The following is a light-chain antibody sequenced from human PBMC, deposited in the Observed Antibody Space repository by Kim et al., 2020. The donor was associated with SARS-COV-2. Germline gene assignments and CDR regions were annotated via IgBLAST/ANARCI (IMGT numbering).Light chain of an antibody. CDR3: NSFTTTSTWV. CDR2: EVS. Sequence: LSITISCAGSSSDIGAYDRVSWYRQHPGKAPTLVISEVSQRPSGVSSRFSGSKSGITASLTISGLQADDEADYYCNSFTTTSTWVFGGGTQLTVL. J-gene: IGLJ3*02. CDR1: SSDIGAYDR. V-gene: IGLV2-14*03.